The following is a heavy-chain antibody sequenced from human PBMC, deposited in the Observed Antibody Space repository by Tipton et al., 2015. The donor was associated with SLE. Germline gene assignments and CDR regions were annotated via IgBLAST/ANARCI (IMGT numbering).Heavy chain of an antibody. CDR1: YGSFRGYS. J-gene: IGHJ3*02. CDR3: ALMQSLVDAFDI. V-gene: IGHV4-34*01. Sequence: LRLSCTVNYGSFRGYSWSWIRQPPGKGLEWIGEINHSGSTDYNPSLKSRVTVSLDTSKTQFSLKVTSVTAADTATYYCALMQSLVDAFDIWGRGTLVTVYS. D-gene: IGHD1-26*01. CDR2: INHSGST.